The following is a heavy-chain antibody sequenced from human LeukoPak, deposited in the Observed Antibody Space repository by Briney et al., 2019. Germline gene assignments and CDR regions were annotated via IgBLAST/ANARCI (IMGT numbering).Heavy chain of an antibody. CDR1: GGSISSSSND. CDR2: VYYSGNT. CDR3: ARGARAGYNLEPFDY. V-gene: IGHV4-39*07. D-gene: IGHD5-24*01. Sequence: SETLSLTCTVSGGSISSSSNDWGWLRQPPGKGLEWVGNVYYSGNTYYNPSLKSPVTISVDTSKTQFSLKLSSVTAADTAVYYCARGARAGYNLEPFDYWGQGTLVTVSS. J-gene: IGHJ4*02.